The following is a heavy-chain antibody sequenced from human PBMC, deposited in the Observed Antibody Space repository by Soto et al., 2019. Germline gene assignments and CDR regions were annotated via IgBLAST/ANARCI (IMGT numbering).Heavy chain of an antibody. D-gene: IGHD6-19*01. V-gene: IGHV4-39*01. CDR2: IYYSGST. J-gene: IGHJ4*02. CDR3: ARSIAVAGTRFDY. Sequence: QLQLQESGPGPVKPSETLSLTCTVSGGSISSSSYYWGWIRQPPGKGLEWIGSIYYSGSTYYNPSLKSRVTISVDTSKNQFSLKLSSVTAADTAVYYCARSIAVAGTRFDYWGQGTLVTVSS. CDR1: GGSISSSSYY.